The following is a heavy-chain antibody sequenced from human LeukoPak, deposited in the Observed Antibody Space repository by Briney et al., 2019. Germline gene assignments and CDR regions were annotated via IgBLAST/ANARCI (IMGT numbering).Heavy chain of an antibody. J-gene: IGHJ5*02. CDR1: GYTFTSYG. V-gene: IGHV1-18*01. CDR2: ISAYNGNT. D-gene: IGHD6-13*01. CDR3: ARGGAAGTIRLPNNWFDP. Sequence: ASVKVSCKASGYTFTSYGITWVRRAPGQGLEWMGWISAYNGNTNYAQKLQGRVAMTTDTSTNTAYMELRSLRSDDTAVYYCARGGAAGTIRLPNNWFDPWGQGTLVTVSS.